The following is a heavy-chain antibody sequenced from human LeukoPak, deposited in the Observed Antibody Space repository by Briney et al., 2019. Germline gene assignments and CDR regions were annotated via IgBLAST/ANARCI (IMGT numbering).Heavy chain of an antibody. Sequence: PSETLSLTCAVYGGSFSGYYWSWIRQPPGKGLEWIGEINHSGSTNYNPSLKSRVTISVDTSKNQFPLKLSSVTAADTAVYYCARARGDIVVVPAAIGFDYWGQGTLVTVSS. CDR2: INHSGST. V-gene: IGHV4-34*01. J-gene: IGHJ4*02. CDR1: GGSFSGYY. D-gene: IGHD2-2*01. CDR3: ARARGDIVVVPAAIGFDY.